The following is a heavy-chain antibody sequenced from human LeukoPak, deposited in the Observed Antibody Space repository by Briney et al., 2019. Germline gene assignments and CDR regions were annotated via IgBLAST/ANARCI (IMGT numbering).Heavy chain of an antibody. D-gene: IGHD4-17*01. V-gene: IGHV3-30*02. CDR3: AKDEYGDSDY. CDR2: IRYDGSNK. CDR1: GFTFSSYG. J-gene: IGHJ4*02. Sequence: GGSLRLSCVTSGFTFSSYGMHWVRQAPGKGLEWVAFIRYDGSNKYYADSVKGRFTISRDNSKNTLFVQMNSLRTEDTAVYYCAKDEYGDSDYWGQGTLVTVSS.